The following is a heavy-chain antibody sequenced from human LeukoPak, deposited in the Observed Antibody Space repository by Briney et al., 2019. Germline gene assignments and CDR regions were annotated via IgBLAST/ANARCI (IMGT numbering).Heavy chain of an antibody. CDR2: ISSSSSYI. J-gene: IGHJ4*02. Sequence: GGSLRLSCAASGFTLSNAWMNWVHQAPGKGLEWVSSISSSSSYIYYADSVKGRFTISRDNAKNSLYLQMNSLRAEDTAVYYCARDVFGSEYPFDFWGQGTLVTVSS. D-gene: IGHD2-2*01. CDR1: GFTLSNAW. CDR3: ARDVFGSEYPFDF. V-gene: IGHV3-21*01.